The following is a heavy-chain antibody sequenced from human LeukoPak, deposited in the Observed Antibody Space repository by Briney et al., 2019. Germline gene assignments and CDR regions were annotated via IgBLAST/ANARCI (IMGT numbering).Heavy chain of an antibody. CDR2: ISDTGASS. Sequence: GGSLRLSCAASGFVFSTYAMSWVRQAPGKGLEWVSSISDTGASSYYADSVRGRFTISRDNSKNTLFLQMNSLRAEDTAVYYCASSPPTVITVSYFDSWGQGTLVPVSS. CDR1: GFVFSTYA. J-gene: IGHJ4*02. CDR3: ASSPPTVITVSYFDS. V-gene: IGHV3-23*01. D-gene: IGHD4-17*01.